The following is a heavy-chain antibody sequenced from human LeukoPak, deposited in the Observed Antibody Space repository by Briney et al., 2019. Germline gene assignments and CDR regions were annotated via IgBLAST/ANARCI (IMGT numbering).Heavy chain of an antibody. Sequence: PSETLSLTCAVSSYSISSGYYWGCIRQPPRKGLEWIGSIYHSGSTYYTPSLKSRATISVDTSKNQFSLKLSSVTAADTAVYYCARGLLDGYALPAAFDIWGQGTMVTVSS. CDR3: ARGLLDGYALPAAFDI. D-gene: IGHD5-24*01. CDR1: SYSISSGYY. J-gene: IGHJ3*02. CDR2: IYHSGST. V-gene: IGHV4-38-2*01.